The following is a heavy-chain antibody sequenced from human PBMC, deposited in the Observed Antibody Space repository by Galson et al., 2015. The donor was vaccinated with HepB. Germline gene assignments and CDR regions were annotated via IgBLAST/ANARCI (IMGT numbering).Heavy chain of an antibody. J-gene: IGHJ6*02. CDR2: ISSSSSTI. CDR1: GFTFSSYS. V-gene: IGHV3-48*04. D-gene: IGHD1-1*01. CDR3: ASKTGNDPLYYGMDV. Sequence: SLRLSCAASGFTFSSYSMNWVRQAPGKGLEWVSYISSSSSTIYYADSVKGRFTISRDNAKNSLYLQMNSLRAEDTAVYYCASKTGNDPLYYGMDVWGQGTTVTVSS.